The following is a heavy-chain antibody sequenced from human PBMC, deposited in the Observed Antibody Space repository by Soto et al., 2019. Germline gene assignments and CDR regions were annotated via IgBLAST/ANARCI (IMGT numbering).Heavy chain of an antibody. Sequence: QVQLVQTGAEVKKPGASVKVSCKASGYIFTSYDIHWVRQATGQGLEWMGWMNPNRGNTDYAQKFQSRVTMTRTTSICTAYMELTSLISEDTVVYFCARGVSVYGLGSWGQGTLVIVSS. CDR2: MNPNRGNT. D-gene: IGHD3-10*01. J-gene: IGHJ5*02. CDR1: GYIFTSYD. CDR3: ARGVSVYGLGS. V-gene: IGHV1-8*01.